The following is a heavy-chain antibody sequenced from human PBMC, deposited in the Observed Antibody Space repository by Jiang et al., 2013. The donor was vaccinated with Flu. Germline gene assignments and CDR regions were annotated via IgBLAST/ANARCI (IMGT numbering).Heavy chain of an antibody. CDR1: GGSISSGGYY. V-gene: IGHV4-31*02. Sequence: SGGSISSGGYYWSWIRQHPGKGLEWIGYIYYSGSTYYNPSLKSRVTISVDTSKNQFSLKLSSVTAADTAVYYCARSITMVRGASPLLDIWGQGTMVTVSS. J-gene: IGHJ3*02. CDR2: IYYSGST. D-gene: IGHD3-10*01. CDR3: ARSITMVRGASPLLDI.